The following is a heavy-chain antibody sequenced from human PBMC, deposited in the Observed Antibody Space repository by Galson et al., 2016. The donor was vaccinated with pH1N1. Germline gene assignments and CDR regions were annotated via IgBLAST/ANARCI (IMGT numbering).Heavy chain of an antibody. J-gene: IGHJ4*02. V-gene: IGHV1-46*01. CDR3: VRDLGRLRDF. Sequence: SVKVSCKASGYTFTSYYFHWVRQAPGLGLQWMGVINPIGGMATYTQNFQDRLTMTVDASTSTVYMELTSLRSEDTAGYYCVRDLGRLRDFWGQGTLVTVSS. D-gene: IGHD1-26*01. CDR1: GYTFTSYY. CDR2: INPIGGMA.